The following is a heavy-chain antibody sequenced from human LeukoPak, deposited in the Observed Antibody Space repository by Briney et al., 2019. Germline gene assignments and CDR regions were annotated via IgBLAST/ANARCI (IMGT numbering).Heavy chain of an antibody. CDR1: GFTLSNYA. D-gene: IGHD3-22*01. Sequence: PGGSLRLSCAASGFTLSNYAMNWVRQAPGKGLEWVSSISGSGGSTHYADSVKGRLTMSRDNSKNTLYLEMNSLRAEDTAVYYCAKSFRSYDGYGYYHFDYWGQGTLVTVSS. V-gene: IGHV3-23*01. J-gene: IGHJ4*02. CDR2: ISGSGGST. CDR3: AKSFRSYDGYGYYHFDY.